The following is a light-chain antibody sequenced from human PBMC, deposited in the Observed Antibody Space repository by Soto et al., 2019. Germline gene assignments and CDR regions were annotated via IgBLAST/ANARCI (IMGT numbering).Light chain of an antibody. J-gene: IGKJ2*01. CDR1: ENVRTF. CDR3: QQYNSWPPSYT. V-gene: IGKV3-11*01. Sequence: VLTQSPATLSLSPGERATLSCRASENVRTFVDWYQQKPGQAPRLLIYGASNRATDIPARFSGSGSGTDFTLTISNLEPEDFAVYYCQQYNSWPPSYTFGQGTKLQIK. CDR2: GAS.